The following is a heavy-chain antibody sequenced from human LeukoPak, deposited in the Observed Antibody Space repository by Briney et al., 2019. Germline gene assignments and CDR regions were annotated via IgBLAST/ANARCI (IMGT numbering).Heavy chain of an antibody. V-gene: IGHV4-39*07. Sequence: PSETLSLTCTVSGGSISSSSYYWGWIRQPPGKGLEWIGSIYYSGSTYYNPSLKSRVTISVDTSKNQFSLKLSSVTAADTAVYYCARSVEMATIPFDYWGQGTLVTVSS. CDR1: GGSISSSSYY. D-gene: IGHD5-24*01. CDR2: IYYSGST. J-gene: IGHJ4*02. CDR3: ARSVEMATIPFDY.